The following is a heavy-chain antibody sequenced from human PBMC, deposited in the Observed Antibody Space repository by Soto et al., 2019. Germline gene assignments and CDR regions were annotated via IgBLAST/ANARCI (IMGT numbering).Heavy chain of an antibody. V-gene: IGHV3-23*01. CDR1: GFTFSSYA. CDR3: AKVERITMIWGGLDI. CDR2: ISGSGGST. J-gene: IGHJ3*02. D-gene: IGHD3-10*01. Sequence: ETLSLTCAASGFTFSSYAMSWVRQAPGKGLEWVSAISGSGGSTYYADSVKGRFTISRDNSKNTLYLQMNSLRAEDTAVYYCAKVERITMIWGGLDIWGQGTMVTVSS.